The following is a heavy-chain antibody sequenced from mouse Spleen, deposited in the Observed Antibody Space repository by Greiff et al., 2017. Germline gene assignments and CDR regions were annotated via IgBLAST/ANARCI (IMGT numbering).Heavy chain of an antibody. Sequence: DVMLVESGGGLVKLGGSLKLSCAASGFTFSSYAMSWVRQTPEKRLEWVATISSGGGNTYYPDSVKGRFTISRDNAKNTLYLQMSSLKSEDTAMYYCARPLTGTRGFAYWGQGTLVTVSA. D-gene: IGHD4-1*01. V-gene: IGHV5-9*01. CDR1: GFTFSSYA. CDR3: ARPLTGTRGFAY. CDR2: ISSGGGNT. J-gene: IGHJ3*01.